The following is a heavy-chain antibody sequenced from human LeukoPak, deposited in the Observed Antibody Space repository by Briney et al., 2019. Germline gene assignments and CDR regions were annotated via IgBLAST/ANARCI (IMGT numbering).Heavy chain of an antibody. CDR2: INHSGST. CDR1: GGSFSGYY. CDR3: ARVRRGQRFRNWFDP. Sequence: KASETLSLTCAVYGGSFSGYYWSWIRQPPGKGLEWIGEINHSGSTNYNPSLKSRVTISVDTSKNQFSLKLSSVTAADTAVYYCARVRRGQRFRNWFDPWGQGTLVTVSS. D-gene: IGHD6-25*01. V-gene: IGHV4-34*01. J-gene: IGHJ5*02.